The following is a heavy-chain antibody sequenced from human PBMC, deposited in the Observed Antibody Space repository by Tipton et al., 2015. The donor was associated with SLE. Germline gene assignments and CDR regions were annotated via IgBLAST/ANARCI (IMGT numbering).Heavy chain of an antibody. Sequence: GSLRLSCAAPGFTFSSYEMNWVRQAPGKGLEWVSYISSSGSTIYYADSVKGRFTISRDNAKNSLYLQMNSLRAEDTAVYYCARVGAGTDYYYYYMDVWGKGATVTVSS. D-gene: IGHD6-19*01. CDR2: ISSSGSTI. V-gene: IGHV3-48*03. J-gene: IGHJ6*03. CDR1: GFTFSSYE. CDR3: ARVGAGTDYYYYYMDV.